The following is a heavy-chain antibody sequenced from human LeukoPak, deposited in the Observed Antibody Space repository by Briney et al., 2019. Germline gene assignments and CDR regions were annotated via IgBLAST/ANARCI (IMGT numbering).Heavy chain of an antibody. J-gene: IGHJ4*02. CDR2: IWHGGSHK. CDR3: ARKIFGSGSYPDF. V-gene: IGHV3-33*01. Sequence: GGSLRLSCAASGFIFDTYAMHWVRQAPGQGLEWVALIWHGGSHKLYSNCVRGQFTISRENSKNTVYLQMNNLIPDDTAVYYCARKIFGSGSYPDFWGQGPLVTVSS. CDR1: GFIFDTYA. D-gene: IGHD3-10*01.